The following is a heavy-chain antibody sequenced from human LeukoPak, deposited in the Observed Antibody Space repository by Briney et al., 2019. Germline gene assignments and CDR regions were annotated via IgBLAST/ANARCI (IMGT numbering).Heavy chain of an antibody. CDR3: ARDLGDIGYSYGFDY. V-gene: IGHV1-46*01. CDR2: INPTGGST. CDR1: GYTFTSYY. Sequence: ASVKVSCEASGYTFTSYYMHWVRQAPGQGLEWMGIINPTGGSTRYAQRFQGRVTVTRDTSTSTVYMELSSLRSEDTAVYYCARDLGDIGYSYGFDYWGQGTLVTVSS. D-gene: IGHD5-18*01. J-gene: IGHJ4*02.